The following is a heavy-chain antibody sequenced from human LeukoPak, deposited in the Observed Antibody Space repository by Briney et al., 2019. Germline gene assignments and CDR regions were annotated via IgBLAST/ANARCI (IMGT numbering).Heavy chain of an antibody. V-gene: IGHV1-18*01. J-gene: IGHJ6*03. CDR3: ARGGDYANKYYYYMDV. CDR2: ISGYNGNT. Sequence: GASVKVSCKASGYTFTSYGISWVRQAPGQGLEWMGWISGYNGNTKYAQKVQGRVTMTTDTSTNTAYMELRSLRSDDTAVYYCARGGDYANKYYYYMDVWGKGTTVTVSS. CDR1: GYTFTSYG. D-gene: IGHD4-17*01.